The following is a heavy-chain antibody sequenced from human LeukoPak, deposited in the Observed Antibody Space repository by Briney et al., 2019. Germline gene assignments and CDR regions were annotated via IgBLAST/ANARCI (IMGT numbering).Heavy chain of an antibody. Sequence: GRSLRLSCAASGFTFSSYAMHWVRQAPGKGLERVAVISYNGNNKYYADSVKGRFTISRDNSKNTLYLQMNSLRTEDTAVYYCARQQWLLLVWMGSFDRWGQGTLVTVSS. CDR2: ISYNGNNK. D-gene: IGHD2-21*02. V-gene: IGHV3-30-3*01. CDR1: GFTFSSYA. CDR3: ARQQWLLLVWMGSFDR. J-gene: IGHJ4*02.